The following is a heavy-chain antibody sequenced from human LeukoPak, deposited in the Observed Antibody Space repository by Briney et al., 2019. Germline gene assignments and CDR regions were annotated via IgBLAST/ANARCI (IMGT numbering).Heavy chain of an antibody. Sequence: GASVKVSCKASGYIFTDYYVHLVRQAPGQGLEWMGWINPDSGGTNFAQKFQGRVTMTRDTSISTAYMEVSRLKSDDTAVYYCARDAISRGIVDYWGQGTLVTVSS. J-gene: IGHJ4*02. CDR3: ARDAISRGIVDY. D-gene: IGHD3-10*01. V-gene: IGHV1-2*02. CDR1: GYIFTDYY. CDR2: INPDSGGT.